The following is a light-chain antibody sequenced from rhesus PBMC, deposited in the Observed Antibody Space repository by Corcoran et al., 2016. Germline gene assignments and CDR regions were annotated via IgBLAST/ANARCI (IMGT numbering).Light chain of an antibody. CDR3: QVWDSTSYQTF. CDR1: SIGRKY. J-gene: IGLJ1*01. Sequence: SYNLTQARSVSVSPGQTARITCGGESIGRKYVHWFQQKPAQAPVLVIYKDSNRPSGIPARFSGSNSPNTATLTISGVEAVDEADYYCQVWDSTSYQTFFGGGTRLAVL. V-gene: IGLV3-29*01. CDR2: KDS.